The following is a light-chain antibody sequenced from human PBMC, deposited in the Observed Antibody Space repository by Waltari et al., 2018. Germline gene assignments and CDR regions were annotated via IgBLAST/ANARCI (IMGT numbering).Light chain of an antibody. Sequence: SVSGSPGQSITISCTGTSSDVGSYNLVSWYQQHPGEAPKLMIYEGSKRPSGVSNRFSGSKSGNTASLTISGLQAEDEADYYCCSYAGSSTWVFGGGTKLTVL. J-gene: IGLJ3*02. CDR2: EGS. CDR1: SSDVGSYNL. CDR3: CSYAGSSTWV. V-gene: IGLV2-23*01.